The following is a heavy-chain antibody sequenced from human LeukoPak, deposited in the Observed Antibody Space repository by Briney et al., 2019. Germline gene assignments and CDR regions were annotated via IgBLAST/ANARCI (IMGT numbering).Heavy chain of an antibody. CDR1: GGSFSGYY. CDR3: ARGSARYCSSTSCSLGYYYMDV. V-gene: IGHV4-34*01. J-gene: IGHJ6*03. D-gene: IGHD2-2*01. Sequence: SETLSLTCAVYGGSFSGYYWSWIRQPPGKGLEWIEEINHSGSTNYNPSLKSRVTISVDTSKNQFSLKLSSVTAAGTAVYYCARGSARYCSSTSCSLGYYYMDVWGKGTTVTVSS. CDR2: INHSGST.